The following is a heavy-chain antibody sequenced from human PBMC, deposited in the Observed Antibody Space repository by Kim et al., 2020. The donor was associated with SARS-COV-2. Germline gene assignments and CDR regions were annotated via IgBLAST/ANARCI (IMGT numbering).Heavy chain of an antibody. CDR3: ARHYSSGWTD. V-gene: IGHV5-51*01. Sequence: DTRYSPSFQDQVTISADKSISSAYLQWSSLKASDTAMYYCARHYSSGWTDWGQGTLVTVSS. J-gene: IGHJ4*02. D-gene: IGHD6-19*01. CDR2: DT.